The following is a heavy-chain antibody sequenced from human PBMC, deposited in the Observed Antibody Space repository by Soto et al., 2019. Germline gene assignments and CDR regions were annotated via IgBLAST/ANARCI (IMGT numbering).Heavy chain of an antibody. V-gene: IGHV3-30*18. CDR2: ISYDGSNK. Sequence: GGSLRLSCAASGFTFSSYGMHWVRQAPGKGLEWVAVISYDGSNKYYADSVKGRFTISRDNSKNTLYLQMNSLRAEDTAVYYCAKDGEFGGVGDYYYYGMDVWGQGTTVTVSS. D-gene: IGHD7-27*01. CDR1: GFTFSSYG. J-gene: IGHJ6*02. CDR3: AKDGEFGGVGDYYYYGMDV.